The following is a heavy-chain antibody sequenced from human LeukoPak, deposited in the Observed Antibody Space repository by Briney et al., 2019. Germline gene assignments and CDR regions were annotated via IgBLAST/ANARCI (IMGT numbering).Heavy chain of an antibody. V-gene: IGHV3-23*01. J-gene: IGHJ4*02. CDR1: GFTFRTYA. CDR3: AKDKAPGSWHTPSDF. D-gene: IGHD6-13*01. Sequence: GGSLRLSCAASGFTFRTYAMSWVRQAPGKRLEWVSGISDSGDGTYYAESVKGRFTISRDNSKNTVFLQMNSLRADDTAKYYCAKDKAPGSWHTPSDFWGQGTLVTVSS. CDR2: ISDSGDGT.